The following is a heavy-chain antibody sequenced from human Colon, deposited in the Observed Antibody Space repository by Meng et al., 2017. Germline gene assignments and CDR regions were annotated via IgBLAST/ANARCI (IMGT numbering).Heavy chain of an antibody. CDR2: ISADTGNT. Sequence: QVQLFQAGAEVKKPGASVKVSCTASGYTFHTYGIHWVRQAPGQGLEWMGWISADTGNTNSAQKFQDRVTMTTDTSTNTAYMELRSLRSDDTAMYYCARDRQWLGSDYWGQGTLVTVSS. V-gene: IGHV1-18*01. CDR3: ARDRQWLGSDY. CDR1: GYTFHTYG. D-gene: IGHD6-19*01. J-gene: IGHJ4*02.